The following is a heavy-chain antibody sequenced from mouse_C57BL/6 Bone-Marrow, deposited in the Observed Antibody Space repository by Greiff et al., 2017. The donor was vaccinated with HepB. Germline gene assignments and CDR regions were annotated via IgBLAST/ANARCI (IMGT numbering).Heavy chain of an antibody. Sequence: QVQLKESGAELARPGASVKLSCKASGYTFTSYGISWVKQRTGQGLEWIGEIYPRSGNTYYNEKFKGKATLTADKSSSTAYMELRSLTYEDSAVYYCAREGVYYGNLYYFDYWGQGTTLTVSS. CDR2: IYPRSGNT. CDR1: GYTFTSYG. CDR3: AREGVYYGNLYYFDY. J-gene: IGHJ2*01. D-gene: IGHD2-1*01. V-gene: IGHV1-81*01.